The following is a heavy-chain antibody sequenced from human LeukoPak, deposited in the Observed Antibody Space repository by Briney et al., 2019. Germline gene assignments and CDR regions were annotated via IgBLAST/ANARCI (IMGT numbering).Heavy chain of an antibody. CDR1: GGSFSGYY. D-gene: IGHD1-26*01. CDR3: ARDSGGYSGYMDV. Sequence: SETLSLTCAVYGGSFSGYYWSWIRQPPGKGLEWIGYIFYSGSTNYNPSLKSRVTISVDTSKNQFSLKLSSVTAADTAIYYCARDSGGYSGYMDVWGKGTTVAISS. CDR2: IFYSGST. V-gene: IGHV4-59*01. J-gene: IGHJ6*03.